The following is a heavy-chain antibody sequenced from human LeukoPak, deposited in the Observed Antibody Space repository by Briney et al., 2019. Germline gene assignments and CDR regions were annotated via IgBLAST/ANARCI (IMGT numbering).Heavy chain of an antibody. Sequence: GGSLRLSCAASGFTFSSYSMNWVRQAPGKGLEWVSSISSSSSYIYYADSVKGRFTISRDNAKNSLYLQMNSLRAEDTAVYYCARQTGDYPDFDYRGQGTLVTVSS. D-gene: IGHD7-27*01. CDR1: GFTFSSYS. CDR2: ISSSSSYI. CDR3: ARQTGDYPDFDY. V-gene: IGHV3-21*01. J-gene: IGHJ4*02.